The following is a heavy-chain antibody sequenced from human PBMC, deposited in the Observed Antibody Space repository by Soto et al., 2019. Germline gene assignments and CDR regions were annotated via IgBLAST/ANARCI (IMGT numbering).Heavy chain of an antibody. D-gene: IGHD5-12*01. V-gene: IGHV1-69*12. CDR3: ARGNHRWLQLGYFDL. Sequence: QVQLVQSGAEVKKPGSSVKVSCKASGGTFSNYPISWVRQAPGQGLEWMGGFIPIFGTVNYAQKFQGRGTITADESTSTAYMELRSLRSEDTAVYYCARGNHRWLQLGYFDLWGRGTLITVSS. CDR2: FIPIFGTV. CDR1: GGTFSNYP. J-gene: IGHJ2*01.